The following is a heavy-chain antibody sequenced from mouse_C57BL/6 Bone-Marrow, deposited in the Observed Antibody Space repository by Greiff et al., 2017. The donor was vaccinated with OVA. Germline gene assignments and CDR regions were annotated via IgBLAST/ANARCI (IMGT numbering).Heavy chain of an antibody. Sequence: VQLQQSGPELVKPGASVKISCKASGYSFTGYYMHWVKQSHGNILDWIGYIYPYNGVSSYNQKFKGKATLTVDKSSSTAYMELRSLTSEDSAVYYGARDGYYPLYYYAMDYWGTGTSVTVSS. D-gene: IGHD2-3*01. CDR1: GYSFTGYY. J-gene: IGHJ4*01. CDR3: ARDGYYPLYYYAMDY. V-gene: IGHV1-31*01. CDR2: IYPYNGVS.